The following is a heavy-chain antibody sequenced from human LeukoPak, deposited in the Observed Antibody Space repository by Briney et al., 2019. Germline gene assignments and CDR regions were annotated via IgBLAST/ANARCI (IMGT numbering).Heavy chain of an antibody. CDR3: ARDPARSGYENWFDP. V-gene: IGHV3-21*01. CDR1: GFTFSSYS. J-gene: IGHJ5*02. Sequence: GGSLRLSCAASGFTFSSYSMNWVRQAPGKGLAWVSSISSSSSYIYYADSVKGRFTISRDNAKISLYLQMNSLRAEDTAVYYCARDPARSGYENWFDPWGQGTLVTVSS. D-gene: IGHD5-12*01. CDR2: ISSSSSYI.